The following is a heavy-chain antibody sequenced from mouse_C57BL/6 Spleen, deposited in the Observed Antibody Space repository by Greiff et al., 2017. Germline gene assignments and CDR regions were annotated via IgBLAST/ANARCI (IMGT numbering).Heavy chain of an antibody. Sequence: EVKLQESGPGLAKPSQTLSLTCSVTGYSITSDYWNWLRKCPGNKLEYMGYISYSGSTYSHPSLETRISITRDTSKNQYYLQLNSVTTEDTATYYCSRRSNYGYFDYWGQGTTLTVSS. CDR3: SRRSNYGYFDY. J-gene: IGHJ2*01. CDR1: GYSITSDY. V-gene: IGHV3-8*01. CDR2: ISYSGST. D-gene: IGHD2-5*01.